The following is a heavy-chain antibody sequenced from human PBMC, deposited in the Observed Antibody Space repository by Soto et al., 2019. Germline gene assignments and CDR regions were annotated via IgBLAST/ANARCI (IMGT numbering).Heavy chain of an antibody. J-gene: IGHJ1*01. D-gene: IGHD3-3*01. CDR3: SKVSDFWSGYYNG. CDR2: ISGSGGST. V-gene: IGHV3-23*01. Sequence: PGGSLRLSCAASGFTFSSYWMHWVRQAPGKGLVWVSAISGSGGSTYYADSVKGRFTISRDNSKNTLYLQMNSLRAEDTAVYYCSKVSDFWSGYYNGWGQGTLVTVSS. CDR1: GFTFSSYW.